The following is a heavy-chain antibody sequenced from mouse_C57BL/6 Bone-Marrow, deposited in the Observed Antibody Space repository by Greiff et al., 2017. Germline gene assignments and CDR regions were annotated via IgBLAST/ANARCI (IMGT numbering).Heavy chain of an antibody. CDR3: THSIGGFDY. CDR1: GFNIKDDY. D-gene: IGHD2-10*02. J-gene: IGHJ2*01. Sequence: VHVKQSGAELVRPGASVKLSCTASGFNIKDDYMHWVKQRPEQGLEWIGWIDPENGDTEYASKFQGKATITADPSSNTSYLQLSSLTSEDTADYYCTHSIGGFDYWGQGTTLTVSS. CDR2: IDPENGDT. V-gene: IGHV14-4*01.